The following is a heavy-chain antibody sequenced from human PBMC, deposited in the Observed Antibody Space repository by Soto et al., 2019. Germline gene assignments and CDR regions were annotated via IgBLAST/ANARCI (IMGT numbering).Heavy chain of an antibody. D-gene: IGHD2-15*01. V-gene: IGHV3-11*06. CDR2: ISSSSNYT. Sequence: PGGSLRLSCAASGFTFSDYYINWIRQAPGKGLEWVSYISSSSNYTNYADSVKGRFTISRDNAKNSLYLQMNNLRAEDTAVYYCARDRCSGGSCPTFDYWRQGTLVTVSS. CDR1: GFTFSDYY. J-gene: IGHJ4*02. CDR3: ARDRCSGGSCPTFDY.